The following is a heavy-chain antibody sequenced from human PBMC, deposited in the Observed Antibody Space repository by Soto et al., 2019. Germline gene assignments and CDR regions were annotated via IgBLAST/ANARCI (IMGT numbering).Heavy chain of an antibody. Sequence: PGGSLRLSCAASGFTFSNAWMNWVRQAPGKGLEWVGRIKSKTDGGTTDYAAPVKGRFTISRDDSKNTLYLQMNSLKTEDTAVYYCTTDVRALLLWFGELQTLPNVWGQGTTVTVSS. CDR2: IKSKTDGGTT. V-gene: IGHV3-15*07. CDR3: TTDVRALLLWFGELQTLPNV. CDR1: GFTFSNAW. J-gene: IGHJ6*02. D-gene: IGHD3-10*01.